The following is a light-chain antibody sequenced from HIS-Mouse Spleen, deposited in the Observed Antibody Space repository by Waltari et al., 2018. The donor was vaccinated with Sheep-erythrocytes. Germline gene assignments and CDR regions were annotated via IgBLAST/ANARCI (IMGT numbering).Light chain of an antibody. Sequence: SSELTQDPAVSVALGQTVRITCPGVSLRSYYASWYQQKPGQSPVLVIYGKNNRPSGIPDRFSGSSSGNTASLTITGAQAEDEADYYCNSRDSSGNHLRVFGTGTKVTVL. CDR2: GKN. V-gene: IGLV3-19*01. J-gene: IGLJ1*01. CDR1: SLRSYY. CDR3: NSRDSSGNHLRV.